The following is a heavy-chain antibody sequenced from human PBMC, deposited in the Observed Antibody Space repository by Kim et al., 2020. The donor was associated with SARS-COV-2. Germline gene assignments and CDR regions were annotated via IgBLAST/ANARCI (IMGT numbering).Heavy chain of an antibody. J-gene: IGHJ5*02. CDR1: GYTLTELS. Sequence: ASVKVSCKVSGYTLTELSMHWVRQAPGKGLEWMGGFDPEDGETIYAQKFQGRVTMTEDTSTDTACMELSSLRSEDTAVYYCATAPPLVRDGWFDPWGQGTLVTVSS. CDR2: FDPEDGET. D-gene: IGHD6-6*01. CDR3: ATAPPLVRDGWFDP. V-gene: IGHV1-24*01.